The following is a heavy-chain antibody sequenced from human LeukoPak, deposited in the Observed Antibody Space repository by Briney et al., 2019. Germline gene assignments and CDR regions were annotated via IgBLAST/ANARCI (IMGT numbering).Heavy chain of an antibody. CDR1: EYTFTSYA. CDR2: INTYTGNP. V-gene: IGHV7-4-1*02. J-gene: IGHJ4*02. Sequence: ASVKVSCKASEYTFTSYAMNWVRQAPGQGLEWMGWINTYTGNPTYAQGFTGRFVFSLDSSVSTAYLQISSLKTEDTAVYYCARTLGSSYSNFDYWGQGTLVTVSS. D-gene: IGHD6-13*01. CDR3: ARTLGSSYSNFDY.